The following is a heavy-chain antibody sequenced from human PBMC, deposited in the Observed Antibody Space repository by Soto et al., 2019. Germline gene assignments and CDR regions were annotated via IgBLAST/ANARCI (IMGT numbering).Heavy chain of an antibody. CDR3: ASWAGMLTEHYYYYGMDV. V-gene: IGHV1-69*01. CDR2: IIPIFGTA. Sequence: QVQLVQSGAEVKKPGSSVKVSCKASGGTFSSYAISWVRQAPGQGLEWMGGIIPIFGTANYAQKFQGRVTITADESTSTAYMELSSLRSEDTAVYYCASWAGMLTEHYYYYGMDVWGQGTTVTVSS. CDR1: GGTFSSYA. J-gene: IGHJ6*02. D-gene: IGHD1-1*01.